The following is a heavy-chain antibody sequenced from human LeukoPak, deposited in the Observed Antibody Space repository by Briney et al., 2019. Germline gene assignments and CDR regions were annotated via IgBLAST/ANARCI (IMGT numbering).Heavy chain of an antibody. CDR3: ARDLMGTMDV. D-gene: IGHD2-8*01. J-gene: IGHJ6*02. CDR2: IYYSGST. V-gene: IGHV4-30-4*01. CDR1: GGSISSGDYY. Sequence: SETLSLTCTVSGGSISSGDYYWSWIRQPPGKGLEWIGYIYYSGSTYYNPSLKSRVTISIDTSKNQFSLQLRSVTAADTAVYYCARDLMGTMDVWGQGATVTVSS.